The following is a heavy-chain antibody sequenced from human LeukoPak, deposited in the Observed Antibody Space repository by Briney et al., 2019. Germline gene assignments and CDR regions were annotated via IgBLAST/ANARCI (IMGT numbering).Heavy chain of an antibody. J-gene: IGHJ5*02. CDR2: IYYSGST. CDR1: GGSFSGYY. V-gene: IGHV4-59*12. Sequence: SETLSLTCAVYGGSFSGYYWSWIRQPPGKGLEWIGYIYYSGSTNYNPSLKSRVTISVDRSKNQFSLKLSSVTAADTAVYYCARARGYSGYDFGSGYWFDPWGQGTLVTVSS. D-gene: IGHD5-12*01. CDR3: ARARGYSGYDFGSGYWFDP.